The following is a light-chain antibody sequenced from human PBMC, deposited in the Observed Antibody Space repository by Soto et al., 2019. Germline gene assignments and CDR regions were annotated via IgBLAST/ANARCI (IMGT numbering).Light chain of an antibody. CDR3: CSYAGSYTFV. CDR2: DAT. J-gene: IGLJ1*01. V-gene: IGLV2-11*01. Sequence: QSALTQPRSVSGSRGQSVTISCTGTSSDIGAYNFVSWYQLHPDKAPKVMIYDATKRPSGVPDRFSGSKSGTTASLTISGLQDEDEADYYCCSYAGSYTFVFGTGTKVTVL. CDR1: SSDIGAYNF.